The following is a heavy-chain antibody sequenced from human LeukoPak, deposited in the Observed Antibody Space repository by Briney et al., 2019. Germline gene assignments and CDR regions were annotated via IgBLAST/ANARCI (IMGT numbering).Heavy chain of an antibody. CDR2: ISAGSSFT. CDR3: ARGHISATARFDY. V-gene: IGHV3-11*06. J-gene: IGHJ4*02. D-gene: IGHD6-13*01. Sequence: GGSLRLSCAASGFTVSDHYMSWIRQAPGKGLEWLSYISAGSSFTKYADSVKGRFTISRDNSKNSLYLQMNSLTAEDTAVYYCARGHISATARFDYWGQGTLLTVSS. CDR1: GFTVSDHY.